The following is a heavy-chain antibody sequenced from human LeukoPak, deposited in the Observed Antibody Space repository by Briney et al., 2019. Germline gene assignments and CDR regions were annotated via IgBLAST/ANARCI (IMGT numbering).Heavy chain of an antibody. CDR3: ARGDSRVLRFSDAFVI. V-gene: IGHV1-69*01. D-gene: IGHD3-3*01. J-gene: IGHJ3*02. CDR2: IIPIFGTA. CDR1: GGTFSSYA. Sequence: SVKVSCKASGGTFSSYAISWVRQAPGQGLEWMGGIIPIFGTANYAQKFQGKVTITADESTSTAYMELSSLRSEDTAVYYCARGDSRVLRFSDAFVIWGQGTMVTVSS.